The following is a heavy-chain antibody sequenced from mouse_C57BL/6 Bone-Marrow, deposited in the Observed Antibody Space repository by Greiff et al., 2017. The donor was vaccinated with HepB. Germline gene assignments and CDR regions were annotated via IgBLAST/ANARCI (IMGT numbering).Heavy chain of an antibody. CDR1: GYTFTDYY. Sequence: EVKLQQSGPELVKPGASVKISCKASGYTFTDYYMNWVKQSHGKSLEWIGDINPNNGGTSYNQKFKGKATLTVDKSSSTAYMELRSLTSEDSAVYYCARGGYDGYFYWYFDVWGTGTTVTVSS. V-gene: IGHV1-26*01. CDR2: INPNNGGT. D-gene: IGHD2-3*01. CDR3: ARGGYDGYFYWYFDV. J-gene: IGHJ1*03.